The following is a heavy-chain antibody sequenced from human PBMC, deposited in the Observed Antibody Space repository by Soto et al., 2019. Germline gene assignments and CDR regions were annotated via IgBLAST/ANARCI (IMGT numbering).Heavy chain of an antibody. V-gene: IGHV2-5*02. D-gene: IGHD3-22*01. CDR1: GFSLTTEGVA. CDR3: AHRSCDSRTSSVDS. Sequence: QITLEESGPTLLKPTQTLTLTCTFSGFSLTTEGVAVAWARQSPGKAPEWLAVIFWDDDKRFNPSLSSRLTITNDTSKTQVFLTSPRLDPVAPATYFCAHRSCDSRTSSVDSWAPGTLVTVSS. J-gene: IGHJ1*01. CDR2: IFWDDDK.